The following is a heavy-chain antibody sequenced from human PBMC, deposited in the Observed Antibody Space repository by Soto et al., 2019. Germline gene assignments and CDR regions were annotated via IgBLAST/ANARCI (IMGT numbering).Heavy chain of an antibody. D-gene: IGHD3-10*01. CDR2: IGTAGDT. CDR3: ARGAGGYGSVPYYFDY. V-gene: IGHV3-13*04. J-gene: IGHJ4*02. CDR1: GFTFSSYD. Sequence: EVQLVESGGGLVQPGGSLRLSCAASGFTFSSYDMHWVRQATGKGLEWVSAIGTAGDTYYPGSVKGRFTISRENAKNSFYLQMNSLRAGDTAVYYCARGAGGYGSVPYYFDYWGQRTLVTVSS.